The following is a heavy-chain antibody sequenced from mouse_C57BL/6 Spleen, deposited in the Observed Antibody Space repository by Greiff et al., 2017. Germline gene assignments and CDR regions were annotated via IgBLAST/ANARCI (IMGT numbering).Heavy chain of an antibody. D-gene: IGHD3-3*01. Sequence: DVLLVESGGGLVKPGGSLKLSCAASGFTFSDYGMHWVRQVPEKGLEWVAYISSGSCTIYYADTVKGRFTLSRDNAKNTLFVQMTSLRSEDTAMYYCARGEGPYYYAMDDWGQGTSVTVSS. CDR3: ARGEGPYYYAMDD. CDR2: ISSGSCTI. CDR1: GFTFSDYG. J-gene: IGHJ4*01. V-gene: IGHV5-17*01.